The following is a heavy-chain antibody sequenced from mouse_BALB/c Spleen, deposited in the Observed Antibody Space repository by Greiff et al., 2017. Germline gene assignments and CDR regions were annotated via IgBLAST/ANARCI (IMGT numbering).Heavy chain of an antibody. CDR2: IDPANGNT. Sequence: EVQVVESGAELVKPGASVKLSCTASGFNIKDTYMHWVKQRPEQGLEWIGRIDPANGNTKYDPKFQGKATITADTSSNTAYLQLSSLTSEDTAVYYCASRGNYYWGQGTTLTVSS. CDR1: GFNIKDTY. D-gene: IGHD2-1*01. J-gene: IGHJ2*01. V-gene: IGHV14-3*02. CDR3: ASRGNYY.